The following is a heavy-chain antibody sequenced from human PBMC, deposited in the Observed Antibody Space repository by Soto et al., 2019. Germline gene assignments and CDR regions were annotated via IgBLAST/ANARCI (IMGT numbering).Heavy chain of an antibody. V-gene: IGHV3-66*01. CDR1: GFTVSTKY. D-gene: IGHD3-16*01. CDR2: IYSGGST. Sequence: EVQLVESGGGLVQPGGSLRLSCAASGFTVSTKYMSWVRQAPGKGLEWVSVIYSGGSTFYAGSESGRFTISRDNSKNTVNLHITSLRAEDAAVYYCARDPWAADYWGQGTLVTVSS. CDR3: ARDPWAADY. J-gene: IGHJ4*02.